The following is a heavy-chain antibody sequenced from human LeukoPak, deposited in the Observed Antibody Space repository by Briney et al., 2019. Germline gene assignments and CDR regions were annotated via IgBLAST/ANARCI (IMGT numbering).Heavy chain of an antibody. D-gene: IGHD2-15*01. CDR2: ISADGSVA. V-gene: IGHV3-74*01. J-gene: IGHJ5*02. CDR1: GFTFSRYW. CDR3: ATAGGDGSRMGFDP. Sequence: GSLRLSCADSGFTFSRYWMHWVRQTPGKGLVWVSCISADGSVARYADSVKGRFTISRDNTKSTLYLQMHSLRDEDTAVYYCATAGGDGSRMGFDPWGQGTLVTVSS.